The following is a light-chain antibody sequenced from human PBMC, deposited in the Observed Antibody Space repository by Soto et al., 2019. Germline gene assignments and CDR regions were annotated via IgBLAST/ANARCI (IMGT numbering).Light chain of an antibody. CDR1: SSDVGGYNY. V-gene: IGLV2-11*01. CDR2: DVS. J-gene: IGLJ2*01. Sequence: QSVLTQPRSVSGSPGQSVTISCTGTSSDVGGYNYVSWYQQHPGKAPKLMIYDVSKRPSGVPDRFSGSKSGNTASLTFSGLQAEDEADYYCCSYAGSYTFVVFGGGTKVTVL. CDR3: CSYAGSYTFVV.